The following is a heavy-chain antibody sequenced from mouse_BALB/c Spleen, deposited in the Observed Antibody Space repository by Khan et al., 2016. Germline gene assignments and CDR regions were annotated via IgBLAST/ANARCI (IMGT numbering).Heavy chain of an antibody. D-gene: IGHD2-14*01. CDR3: ASDPVGPTCFDY. Sequence: EVQLQESGPGLVKPSQSLSLTCTVTGYSITSDYAWNWIRQFPGNKLEWMGYITYSGSTNYNPSLKSRISITRDTSKNQFFLQLNSVTTEDTATYYCASDPVGPTCFDYWGQGTTLTVSS. J-gene: IGHJ2*01. CDR1: GYSITSDYA. V-gene: IGHV3-2*02. CDR2: ITYSGST.